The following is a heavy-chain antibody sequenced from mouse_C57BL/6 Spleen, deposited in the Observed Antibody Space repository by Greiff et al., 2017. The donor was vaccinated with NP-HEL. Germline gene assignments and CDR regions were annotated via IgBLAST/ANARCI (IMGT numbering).Heavy chain of an antibody. CDR1: GFTFSDYG. V-gene: IGHV5-17*01. J-gene: IGHJ2*01. CDR2: ISSGSSTI. Sequence: EVKVEESGGGLVKPGGSLKLSCAASGFTFSDYGMHWVRQAPEKGLEWVAYISSGSSTIYYADTVKGRFTISRDTAKNTLFLQLTSLTSADSALLYRARESITTGVADDGGQGTTRTVSA. D-gene: IGHD1-1*01. CDR3: ARESITTGVADD.